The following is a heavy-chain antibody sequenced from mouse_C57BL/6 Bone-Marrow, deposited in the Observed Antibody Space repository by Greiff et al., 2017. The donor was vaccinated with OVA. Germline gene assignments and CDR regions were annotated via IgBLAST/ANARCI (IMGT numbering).Heavy chain of an antibody. D-gene: IGHD4-1*01. Sequence: QVQLQQPGAELVMPGASVKLSCKASGYTFTSYWMHWVKQRPGQGLEWIEEIDPSDSYTNYNQKFKGKSTLTVDKSSSTAYMQLSSLTSEDSAVYYCARGALGWDWFAYWGQGTLVTVSA. V-gene: IGHV1-69*01. J-gene: IGHJ3*01. CDR3: ARGALGWDWFAY. CDR1: GYTFTSYW. CDR2: IDPSDSYT.